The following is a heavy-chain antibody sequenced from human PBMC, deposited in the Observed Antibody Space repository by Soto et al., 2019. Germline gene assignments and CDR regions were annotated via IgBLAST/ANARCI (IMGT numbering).Heavy chain of an antibody. CDR3: ARDKGRVPLGGNYYYAIDV. CDR1: GGTFSTSA. Sequence: QVQLVQSGAEVMQPGSSVRVSCKTSGGTFSTSAISWVRQAPGQGLEWMGGIIPVFGTADYTQKFQARVTITADESTTTAYMELRGLRSEDTAVYFCARDKGRVPLGGNYYYAIDVWGQGTTVTVSS. V-gene: IGHV1-69*12. J-gene: IGHJ6*02. CDR2: IIPVFGTA. D-gene: IGHD2-2*01.